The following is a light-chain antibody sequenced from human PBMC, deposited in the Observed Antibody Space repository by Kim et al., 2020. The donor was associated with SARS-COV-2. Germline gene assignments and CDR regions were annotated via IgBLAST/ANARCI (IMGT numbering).Light chain of an antibody. V-gene: IGLV1-44*01. J-gene: IGLJ3*02. CDR3: AVWDDSLKQGV. CDR2: SNN. CDR1: SSNIGSNN. Sequence: SELTQPPSASGTPGQRVTISCSGSSSNIGSNNVVWCQQLPGAAPNLLIYSNNQRPSGIPDRFSGSRSGTSASLAISGLQSGDEADYYCAVWDDSLKQGVFGGGTQLTVL.